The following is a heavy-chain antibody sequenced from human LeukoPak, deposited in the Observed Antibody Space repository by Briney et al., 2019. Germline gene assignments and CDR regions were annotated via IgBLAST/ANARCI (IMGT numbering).Heavy chain of an antibody. D-gene: IGHD6-13*01. J-gene: IGHJ4*02. CDR3: ARDKIVAAAEHENYYFDY. CDR2: INPNSGGT. V-gene: IGHV1-2*02. Sequence: GASVKVSCKASGYTFTGYYMHWVRQAPGQGLEWMGWINPNSGGTNYAQKFQGRVTMTRDTSISTAYMELSRLRSDDTAVYYCARDKIVAAAEHENYYFDYWGQGTLVTVSS. CDR1: GYTFTGYY.